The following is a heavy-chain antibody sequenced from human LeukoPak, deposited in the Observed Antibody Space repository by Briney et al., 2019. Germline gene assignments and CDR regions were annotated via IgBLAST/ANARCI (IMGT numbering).Heavy chain of an antibody. Sequence: GGSLRLSCLTSGFTFSTNAMGWVRQAPGKGLEWISGISGSGASTYYADSVKGRFTISRDNSKNTLYLQMNSLRAEDTAVYYCARDQGQQLAIDYWGQGTLVTVSS. D-gene: IGHD6-13*01. CDR2: ISGSGAST. V-gene: IGHV3-23*01. CDR1: GFTFSTNA. J-gene: IGHJ4*02. CDR3: ARDQGQQLAIDY.